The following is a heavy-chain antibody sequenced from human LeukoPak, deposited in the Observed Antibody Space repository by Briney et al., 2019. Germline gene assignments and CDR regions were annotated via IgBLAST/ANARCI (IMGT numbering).Heavy chain of an antibody. CDR2: ISYRGST. CDR1: GGSISSSYYY. D-gene: IGHD2-2*02. Sequence: SETLSLTCTVSGGSISSSYYYWSWIRQPPGKGLEWIGYISYRGSTNYNPSLKSRVTISEDTSKNQFSPKVSSVTAADTAVYYCASLYCSRTSCYMHYWGQGTLVTVSS. CDR3: ASLYCSRTSCYMHY. J-gene: IGHJ4*02. V-gene: IGHV4-61*01.